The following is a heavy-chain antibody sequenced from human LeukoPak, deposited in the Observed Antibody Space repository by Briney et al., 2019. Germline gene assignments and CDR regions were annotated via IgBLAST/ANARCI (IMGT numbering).Heavy chain of an antibody. Sequence: EASVKVSCKTSGYYFSDYYMHWVRQAPGQGLEWMGWMNPNSGNTGYAQKFQGRVTMTRNTSISTAYMELSSLRSEDTAVYYCARGGLSGWELLRAYFDYWGQGTLVTVSS. J-gene: IGHJ4*02. V-gene: IGHV1-8*02. CDR2: MNPNSGNT. D-gene: IGHD1-26*01. CDR3: ARGGLSGWELLRAYFDY. CDR1: GYYFSDYY.